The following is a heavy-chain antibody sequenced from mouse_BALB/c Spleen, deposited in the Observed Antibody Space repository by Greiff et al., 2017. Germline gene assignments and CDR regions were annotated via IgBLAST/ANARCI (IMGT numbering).Heavy chain of an antibody. CDR2: IHYSGST. CDR1: GYSITSCYI. J-gene: IGHJ3*01. CDR3: AREGEDNDAFAY. Sequence: EVQLQESGPDLVKPSQSLSLTCTVSGYSITSCYIWYWSRQPPGNKLVWMGSIHYSGSTNYNPALKSRITITRDTSKNQFFLQLNSVTTEDTATYCCAREGEDNDAFAYWGQGTLVTVSA. V-gene: IGHV3-1*02.